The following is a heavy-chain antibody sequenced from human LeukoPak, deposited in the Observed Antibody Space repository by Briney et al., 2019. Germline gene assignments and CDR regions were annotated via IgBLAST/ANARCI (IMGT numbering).Heavy chain of an antibody. CDR3: ARVGGVGYYYYMDV. CDR2: IYHSRIT. CDR1: GYSISSGYY. J-gene: IGHJ6*03. D-gene: IGHD3-16*01. Sequence: SETLSLTCAVSGYSISSGYYWGWIRRPPGKGLEWIGAIYHSRITYYNPSFTSRVTISVDPSKHQCSLKLSSVTAADTAVYYCARVGGVGYYYYMDVWGKGTTVTVSS. V-gene: IGHV4-38-2*01.